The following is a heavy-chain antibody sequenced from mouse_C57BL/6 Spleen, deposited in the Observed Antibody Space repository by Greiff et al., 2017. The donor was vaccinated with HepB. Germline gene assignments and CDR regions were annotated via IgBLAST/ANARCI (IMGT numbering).Heavy chain of an antibody. D-gene: IGHD2-1*01. V-gene: IGHV1-82*01. CDR3: AREEDYYGNFPYAMDY. CDR1: GYAFSSSW. CDR2: IYPGDGDT. Sequence: QVQLQQSGPELVKPGASVKISCKASGYAFSSSWMNWVKQRPGKGLEWIGRIYPGDGDTNYNGKFKGKATLTADKSSSTAYMQLSSLTSEDSAVYFCAREEDYYGNFPYAMDYWGQGTSVTVSS. J-gene: IGHJ4*01.